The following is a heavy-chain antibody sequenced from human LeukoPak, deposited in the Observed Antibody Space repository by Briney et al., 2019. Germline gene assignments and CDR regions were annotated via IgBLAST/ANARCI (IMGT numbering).Heavy chain of an antibody. D-gene: IGHD3-22*01. CDR2: ISGSGGST. CDR1: GFTFSSYA. J-gene: IGHJ2*01. CDR3: AKTPGGYYDSSGYSTYWYFDL. V-gene: IGHV3-23*01. Sequence: GGSLRLSCAASGFTFSSYAMSWVRQAPGKGLEWVSAISGSGGSTYYADSVKGRFTISRDNSKNTLYLQMNSLRAEDTAVYYCAKTPGGYYDSSGYSTYWYFDLWGRGTLFTVSS.